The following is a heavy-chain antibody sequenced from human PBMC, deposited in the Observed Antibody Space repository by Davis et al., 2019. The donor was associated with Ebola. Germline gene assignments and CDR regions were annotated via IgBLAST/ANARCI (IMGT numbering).Heavy chain of an antibody. CDR1: GGSISSGGYY. CDR2: IYYSGTT. Sequence: MPSETLSLTCSVAGGSISSGGYYWNWIRQHPGEGLEWIGIIYYSGTTHYNPSLKSRVIISRDTSKNQFSLKLSSVTAADTAVYYCAREAGGGAFDIWGQGTMITDSS. J-gene: IGHJ3*02. V-gene: IGHV4-31*03. D-gene: IGHD3-16*01. CDR3: AREAGGGAFDI.